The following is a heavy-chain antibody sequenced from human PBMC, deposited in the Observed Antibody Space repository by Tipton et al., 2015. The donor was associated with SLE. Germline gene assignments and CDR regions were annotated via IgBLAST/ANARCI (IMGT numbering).Heavy chain of an antibody. CDR2: INWDGSRT. Sequence: GSLRLSCAASGFRFDENTMHWIRQPTGKGLEWVSLINWDGSRTYYADSVKGRFTISRDNSKNTLYLQMNSLRAEDTAVYYCARDLRPMDVWGPGTTVIVSS. CDR3: ARDLRPMDV. V-gene: IGHV3-43*01. CDR1: GFRFDENT. J-gene: IGHJ6*02.